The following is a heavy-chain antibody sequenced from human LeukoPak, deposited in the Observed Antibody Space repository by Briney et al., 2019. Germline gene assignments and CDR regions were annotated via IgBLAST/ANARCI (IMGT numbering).Heavy chain of an antibody. V-gene: IGHV2-5*02. Sequence: SGPTLVKPTQTLTLTCSFSGFSLSSIGEGVGWIRQPPGKALECLGIIYWDGDTRYRPSLNNRLTISRDTSKNQVVLTMTAMDPMDTATYFCARFPSRSSGSGTYSGRILYYFDFWGQGIPVAVSS. CDR3: ARFPSRSSGSGTYSGRILYYFDF. J-gene: IGHJ4*02. CDR1: GFSLSSIGEG. D-gene: IGHD3-10*01. CDR2: IYWDGDT.